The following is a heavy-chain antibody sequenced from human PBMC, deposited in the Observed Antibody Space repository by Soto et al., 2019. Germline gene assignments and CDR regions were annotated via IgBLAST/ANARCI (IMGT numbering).Heavy chain of an antibody. V-gene: IGHV3-30*18. CDR1: GFTFSSYG. D-gene: IGHD2-15*01. Sequence: QVQLVESGGGVVQPGRSLRLSCAASGFTFSSYGMHWVRQAPGKGLEWVAVISYDGSNKYYADSVKGRFTISRDNSKNTVYLQINRLRAEDTAVYYWAKDLCLRWPPLGYFDLWGRGTLVTVSS. CDR3: AKDLCLRWPPLGYFDL. J-gene: IGHJ2*01. CDR2: ISYDGSNK.